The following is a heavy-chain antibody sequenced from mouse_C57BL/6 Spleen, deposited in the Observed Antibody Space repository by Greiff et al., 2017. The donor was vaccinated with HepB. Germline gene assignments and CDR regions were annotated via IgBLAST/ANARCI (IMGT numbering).Heavy chain of an antibody. CDR1: GYTFTDYE. J-gene: IGHJ2*01. D-gene: IGHD3-2*02. Sequence: VQLQESGAELVRPGASVTLSCKASGYTFTDYEMHWVKQTPVHGLEWIGAIDPETGGTAYKQKFKGKAILTADKSASTAYMELRSLTSEDSAVYYCTRSSSSGYVAGGQGTTLTVSS. V-gene: IGHV1-15*01. CDR3: TRSSSSGYVA. CDR2: IDPETGGT.